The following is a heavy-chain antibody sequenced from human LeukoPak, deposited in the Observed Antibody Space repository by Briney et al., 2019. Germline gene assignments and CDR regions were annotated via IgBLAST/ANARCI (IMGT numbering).Heavy chain of an antibody. CDR3: ARERSYGSGSYDY. J-gene: IGHJ4*02. V-gene: IGHV3-30-3*01. CDR1: GFXFSSYT. D-gene: IGHD3-10*01. Sequence: GGSLRLSCAASGFXFSSYTMHWVRQAPGKGLEWVAVISYDESNKYYADSVKGRFTISRDNSKNTLYLQMNSLRPEDAAVYYCARERSYGSGSYDYWGQGTLVTVSS. CDR2: ISYDESNK.